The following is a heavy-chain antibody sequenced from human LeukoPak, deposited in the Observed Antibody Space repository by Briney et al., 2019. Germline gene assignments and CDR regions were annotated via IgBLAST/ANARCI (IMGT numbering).Heavy chain of an antibody. V-gene: IGHV1-69*13. J-gene: IGHJ4*02. Sequence: SVKVSCKASGGTFSSYAISWVRQAPGQGLEWMGGIIPIFGTANYAQKFQGRVTITADESTSTAYMELSSLRSEDTAAYYCARDTGYSSGWYDYWGQGTLVTVSS. D-gene: IGHD6-19*01. CDR3: ARDTGYSSGWYDY. CDR1: GGTFSSYA. CDR2: IIPIFGTA.